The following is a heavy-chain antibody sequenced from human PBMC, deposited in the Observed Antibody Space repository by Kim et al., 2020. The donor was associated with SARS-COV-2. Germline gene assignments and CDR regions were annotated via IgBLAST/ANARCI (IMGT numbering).Heavy chain of an antibody. CDR3: VRGQYGYLDY. Sequence: GGSLRLSCAASGFAFRTYEMNWVRQAPGKGLEWISFISGTFSSRYYADAVKGRFTISRDNSKNSLYLQMSGLRADDTAVYYCVRGQYGYLDYWGQGTLVTVSS. CDR2: ISGTFSSR. J-gene: IGHJ4*02. V-gene: IGHV3-48*03. D-gene: IGHD5-18*01. CDR1: GFAFRTYE.